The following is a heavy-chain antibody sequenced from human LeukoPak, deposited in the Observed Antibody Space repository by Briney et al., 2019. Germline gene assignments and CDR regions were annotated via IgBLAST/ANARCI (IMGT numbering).Heavy chain of an antibody. D-gene: IGHD3-3*01. Sequence: PGGSLRLSCAASGFTFSSYEMNWVRQAPGKGLEWVSYISSSGSTIYYADSVKGRFTISRDNAKNSLYLQMNSLRAEDTAVYYCASGTNYDFWTSNWFDPWGQGTLVTVSS. J-gene: IGHJ5*02. V-gene: IGHV3-48*03. CDR3: ASGTNYDFWTSNWFDP. CDR2: ISSSGSTI. CDR1: GFTFSSYE.